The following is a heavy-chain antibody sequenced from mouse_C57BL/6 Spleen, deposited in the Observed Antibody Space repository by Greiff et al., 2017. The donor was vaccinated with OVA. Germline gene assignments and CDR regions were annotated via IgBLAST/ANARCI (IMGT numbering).Heavy chain of an antibody. CDR2: ISSGSSTI. CDR3: ARYYSNFCFDY. Sequence: EVQVVESGGGLVKPGGSLKLSCAASGFTFSDYGMHWVRQAPEQGLEWVAYISSGSSTIYYADTVKGRFTISRDNAKNTLFLQMTSLRSEDTAMYYCARYYSNFCFDYWGKGTTLTVSS. V-gene: IGHV5-17*01. D-gene: IGHD2-5*01. CDR1: GFTFSDYG. J-gene: IGHJ2*01.